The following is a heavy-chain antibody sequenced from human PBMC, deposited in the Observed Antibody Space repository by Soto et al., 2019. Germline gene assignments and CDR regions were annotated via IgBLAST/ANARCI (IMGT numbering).Heavy chain of an antibody. Sequence: GGSLRLSCTSSGFTFGYYAMSWFRQAPGKGLEWVGRIKSKTDGGTTDYAAPVKGRFTISRDDSKNTLYLQMNSLKTEDTAVYYCTTEETRREYDFWSGYYTMPLCFDYWGQGTLVTVSS. CDR2: IKSKTDGGTT. J-gene: IGHJ4*02. D-gene: IGHD3-3*01. V-gene: IGHV3-15*01. CDR1: GFTFGYYA. CDR3: TTEETRREYDFWSGYYTMPLCFDY.